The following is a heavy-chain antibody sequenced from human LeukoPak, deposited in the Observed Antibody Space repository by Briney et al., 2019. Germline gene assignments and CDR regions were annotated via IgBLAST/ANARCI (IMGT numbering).Heavy chain of an antibody. V-gene: IGHV3-23*01. CDR1: GFTFSSYG. CDR2: ISGSGGST. J-gene: IGHJ4*02. Sequence: GGTLRLSCAASGFTFSSYGMSWVRQAPGKGLEWVSAISGSGGSTYYADSVKGRFTISRDNSKNTLYLQMNSLRAEDTAVYYCAKDGGYSSSWLDYWGQGTLVTVSS. CDR3: AKDGGYSSSWLDY. D-gene: IGHD6-13*01.